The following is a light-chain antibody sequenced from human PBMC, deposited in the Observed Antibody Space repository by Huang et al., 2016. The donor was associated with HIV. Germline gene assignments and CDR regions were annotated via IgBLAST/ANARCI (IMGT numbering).Light chain of an antibody. Sequence: EIQLTQSPSSLSASVGDGITITCRASENIVYSLSWFRQRPGRAPEALIYPASRLHAGVPTKFSATGSGANFTLSIDGLGPEDFATYYCQQSRSLPRTYGGGTKVDI. CDR1: ENIVYS. CDR3: QQSRSLPRT. CDR2: PAS. V-gene: IGKV1-39*01. J-gene: IGKJ4*01.